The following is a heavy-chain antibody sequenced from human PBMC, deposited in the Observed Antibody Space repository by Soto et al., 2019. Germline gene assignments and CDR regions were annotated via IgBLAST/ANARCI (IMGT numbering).Heavy chain of an antibody. D-gene: IGHD3-10*01. CDR1: GFTFSNYA. V-gene: IGHV3-23*01. Sequence: EVQLLESGGGFIQPGGSLRLSCAASGFTFSNYALNWVRQAPGKGLEWVSAISGSGGGTYYADSVKGRFTISRDNSNNTLYRQMNSLRAEDTAVYYCAKERPPISGSYYTLCDYWGQGTLVTVSS. CDR3: AKERPPISGSYYTLCDY. J-gene: IGHJ4*02. CDR2: ISGSGGGT.